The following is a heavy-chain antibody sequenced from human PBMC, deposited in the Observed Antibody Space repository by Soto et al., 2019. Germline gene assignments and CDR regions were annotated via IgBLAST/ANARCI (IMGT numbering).Heavy chain of an antibody. CDR2: ISAYNGNT. V-gene: IGHV1-18*01. J-gene: IGHJ6*02. CDR3: ASECSSTSCCDV. Sequence: ASVKVSCKASGYTFTSYGISWVRQAPGQGLEWMGWISAYNGNTNYAQKLQGRVTMTTDTSTSTAYMELRSLRSDDTAVYYCASECSSTSCCDVWGQGTTVTVSS. D-gene: IGHD2-2*01. CDR1: GYTFTSYG.